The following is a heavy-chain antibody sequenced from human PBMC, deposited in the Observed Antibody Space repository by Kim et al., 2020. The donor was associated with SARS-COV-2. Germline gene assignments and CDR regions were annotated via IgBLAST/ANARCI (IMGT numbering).Heavy chain of an antibody. CDR3: ATAYGSGSYSYFDY. J-gene: IGHJ4*01. D-gene: IGHD3-10*01. V-gene: IGHV3-9*01. Sequence: ADSVKGRFTTSRNNSKNSLFLQMNSLRAEDTALYYCATAYGSGSYSYFDYWGQGTLVTVSS.